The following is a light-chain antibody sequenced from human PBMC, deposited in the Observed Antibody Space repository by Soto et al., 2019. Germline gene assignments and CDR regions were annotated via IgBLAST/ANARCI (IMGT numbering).Light chain of an antibody. J-gene: IGKJ1*01. CDR2: KAS. CDR3: QHYNSYSEA. V-gene: IGKV1-5*03. CDR1: QTISSW. Sequence: DIQMTQSPSTLSGSVGDRVTITCRASQTISSWLAWYQQKSGKAPKLLTYKASTLKSGVASRFSGSGSGTEFTLTISSLQPDDFASYYCQHYNSYSEAFGQGTKVDI.